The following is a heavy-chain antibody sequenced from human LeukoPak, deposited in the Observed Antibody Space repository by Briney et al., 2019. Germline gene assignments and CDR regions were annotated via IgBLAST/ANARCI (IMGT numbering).Heavy chain of an antibody. CDR1: GFTFSSYG. V-gene: IGHV3-30*18. J-gene: IGHJ3*02. CDR3: AKNFDSSGYLSLKAFDI. CDR2: ISYDGSNK. D-gene: IGHD3-22*01. Sequence: GGSLRLSCAASGFTFSSYGMHWVRQAPGKGLEWVAVISYDGSNKYYADSVKGRFTISRDNSKNTLYLQMNSLRAEDTAVYYCAKNFDSSGYLSLKAFDIWGQGTMVTVSS.